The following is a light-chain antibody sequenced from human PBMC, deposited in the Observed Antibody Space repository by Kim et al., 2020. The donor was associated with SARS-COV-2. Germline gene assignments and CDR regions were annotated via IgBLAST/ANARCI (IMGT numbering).Light chain of an antibody. CDR3: QSYDDYTKGV. J-gene: IGLJ3*02. CDR2: EDD. Sequence: NFMLTQPHSVSASPGKTVTISCTGSSGNIASNYVQWYQQRPGSAPTTVIYEDDQRPSGVPDRFSGSIDRSSNSASLTISGLKTEDEADYYCQSYDDYTKGVFGGGTQLTVL. V-gene: IGLV6-57*02. CDR1: SGNIASNY.